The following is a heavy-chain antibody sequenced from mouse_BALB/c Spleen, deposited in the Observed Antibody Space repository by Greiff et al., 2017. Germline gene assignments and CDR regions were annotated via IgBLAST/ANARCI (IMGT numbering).Heavy chain of an antibody. CDR3: ARGGNYASFAY. CDR2: IYPGGGYT. CDR1: GYTFTNYW. D-gene: IGHD2-1*01. J-gene: IGHJ3*01. V-gene: IGHV1-63*02. Sequence: VKVVESGAELVRPGTSVKISCKASGYTFTNYWLGWVKQRPGHGLEWIGDIYPGGGYTNYNEKFKGKATLTADTSSSTAYMQLSSLTSEDSAVYFCARGGNYASFAYWGQGTLVTVSA.